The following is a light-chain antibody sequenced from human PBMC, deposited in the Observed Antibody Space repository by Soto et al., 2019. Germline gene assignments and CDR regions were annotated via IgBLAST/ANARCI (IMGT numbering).Light chain of an antibody. CDR1: QSVLYRSNNKNY. CDR2: WAS. Sequence: DIVMTQSPDSLAVSLGERATINCKSSQSVLYRSNNKNYLAWYQQKPGQPPKLLIYWASTRESGVPDRFSGGGSGTDFTLTISSLQAEDVAVYYCQHLGTFGGGTKVEIK. J-gene: IGKJ4*01. V-gene: IGKV4-1*01. CDR3: QHLGT.